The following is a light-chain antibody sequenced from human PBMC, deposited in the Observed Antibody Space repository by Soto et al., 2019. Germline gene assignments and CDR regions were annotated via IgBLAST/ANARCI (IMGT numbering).Light chain of an antibody. CDR2: DVS. J-gene: IGLJ2*01. V-gene: IGLV2-14*01. Sequence: QSALTHPASVSGSPGQSITISCTGTSSDVGGYNYVSWYQQHPDKAPKLMMYDVSNRPSGVSNRFYGSKSGNTASLTISGLQAEDEADYYRSSYTSSSTLVVFGGGTKLTV. CDR3: SSYTSSSTLVV. CDR1: SSDVGGYNY.